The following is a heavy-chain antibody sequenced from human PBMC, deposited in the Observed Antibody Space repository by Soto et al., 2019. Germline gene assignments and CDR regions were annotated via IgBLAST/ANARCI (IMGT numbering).Heavy chain of an antibody. CDR1: GFTFISYS. Sequence: GGSLRLSCAASGFTFISYSMNWVRQAPGKGLEWVSSISSSSSYIYYADSVKGRFTISRDNAKNSLYLQMNSLRAEDTAVYYCARDLAYYYDSSGRIDAFDIWGQGTMVTVSS. J-gene: IGHJ3*02. CDR2: ISSSSSYI. D-gene: IGHD3-22*01. V-gene: IGHV3-21*01. CDR3: ARDLAYYYDSSGRIDAFDI.